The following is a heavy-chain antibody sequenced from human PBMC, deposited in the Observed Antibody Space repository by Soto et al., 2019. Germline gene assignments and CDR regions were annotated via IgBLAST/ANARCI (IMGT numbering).Heavy chain of an antibody. CDR3: ARNLGAKYGMDV. CDR2: IRSKANNYAT. J-gene: IGHJ6*02. V-gene: IGHV3-73*02. CDR1: GFPFSGSI. D-gene: IGHD1-26*01. Sequence: EVQLVESGGGLVQPGGSLTLSCAGSGFPFSGSIIHWFRQAPGKGLEWVGRIRSKANNYATAFAASVQGRVTISREDSKNTAFLQMISLKIEDTAVYFCARNLGAKYGMDVWGQGTTVTVSS.